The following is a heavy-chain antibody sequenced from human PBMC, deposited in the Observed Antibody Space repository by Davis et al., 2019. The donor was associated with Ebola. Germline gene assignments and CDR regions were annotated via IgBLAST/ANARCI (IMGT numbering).Heavy chain of an antibody. Sequence: GGSLRLSCEASGFTFSTYSMNWVRQAPGKGLELVSKISSKSTRTEYADSVRGRFTISRDNSKNLLLLEMSSLRAEDTAVYYCAREGFYFYGMDVWGQGTTVTVSS. CDR2: ISSKSTRT. CDR3: AREGFYFYGMDV. J-gene: IGHJ6*02. CDR1: GFTFSTYS. D-gene: IGHD2/OR15-2a*01. V-gene: IGHV3-48*04.